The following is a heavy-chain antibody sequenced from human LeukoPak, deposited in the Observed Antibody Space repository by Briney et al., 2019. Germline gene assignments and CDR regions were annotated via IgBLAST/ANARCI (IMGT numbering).Heavy chain of an antibody. Sequence: SETLSLTCTVSGGSISNYYWSWIRRPPGKGLDWIGYIHYSGSTNYNPSLKSRVTISVDTSKNQFSLKLSSVTAAHTAVYYCARVVGATTGGLYYWGQGTLVTVSS. V-gene: IGHV4-59*01. D-gene: IGHD1-26*01. CDR1: GGSISNYY. J-gene: IGHJ4*02. CDR2: IHYSGST. CDR3: ARVVGATTGGLYY.